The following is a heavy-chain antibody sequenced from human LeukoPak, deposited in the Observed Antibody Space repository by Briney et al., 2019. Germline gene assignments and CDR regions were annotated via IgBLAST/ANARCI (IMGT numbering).Heavy chain of an antibody. V-gene: IGHV3-30-3*01. Sequence: XXPGKGXXXVAVISYDGSNKYYADSVKGRFTISRDNSKNTLYLQMNSLKTEDTAVYYCTTQERSWYPFDYWGQGTLVTVSS. J-gene: IGHJ4*02. CDR2: ISYDGSNK. D-gene: IGHD6-13*01. CDR3: TTQERSWYPFDY.